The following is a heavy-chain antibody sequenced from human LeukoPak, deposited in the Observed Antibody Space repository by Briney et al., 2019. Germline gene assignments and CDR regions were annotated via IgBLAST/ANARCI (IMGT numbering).Heavy chain of an antibody. J-gene: IGHJ4*02. CDR1: GFTFTHYY. CDR3: ARDRSDYGDYVVLEY. CDR2: INPSGRGT. V-gene: IGHV1-46*01. Sequence: ASVKVSCKASGFTFTHYYIHWVRQAPGQGLEWMGIINPSGRGTNYAQKFRGRVTMTRDTSTSTAYMELRSLRSDDTALYYCARDRSDYGDYVVLEYWGQGTLVTVSS. D-gene: IGHD4-17*01.